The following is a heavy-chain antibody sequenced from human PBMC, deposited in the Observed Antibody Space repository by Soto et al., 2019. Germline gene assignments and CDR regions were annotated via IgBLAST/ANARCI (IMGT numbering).Heavy chain of an antibody. V-gene: IGHV3-7*01. CDR3: AIVEWCRVEF. J-gene: IGHJ4*02. CDR1: GFTFSRHY. D-gene: IGHD3-3*01. Sequence: EVQLAESGGGLVQPGGSLRLSCVASGFTFSRHYMTWVRQAPGKGLESVAKIKPDGSESYYVDSVRGRFTFSRDNAKNSLSLHINSLRHEDTAVYYCAIVEWCRVEFWGQGTLVTVS. CDR2: IKPDGSES.